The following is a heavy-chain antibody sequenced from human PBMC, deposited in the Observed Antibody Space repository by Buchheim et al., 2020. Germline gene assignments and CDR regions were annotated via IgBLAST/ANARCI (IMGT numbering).Heavy chain of an antibody. CDR2: IKREADGGTA. CDR3: TTSTVVSATYWYFNV. D-gene: IGHD2-21*02. V-gene: IGHV3-15*07. Sequence: EAQLVESGGGLVKPGGSLRLSCAASGFTFSDAWMNWVRQAPGKGLEWVGRIKREADGGTAEYAAPVRGRFTLPRDDSTDTLYLQMNSLRAEDTAVYYCTTSTVVSATYWYFNVWGRGTL. CDR1: GFTFSDAW. J-gene: IGHJ2*01.